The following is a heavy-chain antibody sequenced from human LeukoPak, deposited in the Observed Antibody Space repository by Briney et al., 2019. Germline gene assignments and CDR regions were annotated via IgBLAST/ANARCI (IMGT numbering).Heavy chain of an antibody. V-gene: IGHV3-64*01. CDR1: GFTFSSYA. J-gene: IGHJ4*02. Sequence: GGSLRLSCAASGFTFSSYAMPWVRQAPGKGLEYVSAISSNGGSTYYANSVKGRFTISRDNSKNTLYLQMGSLRAEDMAVYYCARTMVRGVREGTLKFADYWGQGTLVTVSS. CDR3: ARTMVRGVREGTLKFADY. CDR2: ISSNGGST. D-gene: IGHD3-10*01.